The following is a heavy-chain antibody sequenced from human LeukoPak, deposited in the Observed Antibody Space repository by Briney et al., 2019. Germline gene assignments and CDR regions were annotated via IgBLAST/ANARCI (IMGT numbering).Heavy chain of an antibody. J-gene: IGHJ3*02. V-gene: IGHV1-8*01. CDR1: GYTFTSYD. Sequence: GASVKVSCKASGYTFTSYDINWVRQATGQGLEWMGWMNPSSGNTGYAQKFQGRVTMTRNTSISTAYMELSSLRSEDTAVYYCARDRNIDSSGYYYDAFDIWGQGTMVTVS. D-gene: IGHD3-22*01. CDR2: MNPSSGNT. CDR3: ARDRNIDSSGYYYDAFDI.